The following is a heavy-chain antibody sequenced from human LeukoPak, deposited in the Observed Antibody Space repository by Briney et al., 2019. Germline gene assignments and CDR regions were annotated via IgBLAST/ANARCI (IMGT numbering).Heavy chain of an antibody. J-gene: IGHJ5*02. CDR2: IYSGGST. V-gene: IGHV3-53*01. CDR1: GFTVSSNY. CDR3: ARDLGRSSSSCYPVRSNWFDP. Sequence: GGSLRLSCAASGFTVSSNYMSWVRQAPGKGLEWVSVIYSGGSTYYADSVKGRFTISRDNSKNTLYLQMNSLRAEDTAVYYCARDLGRSSSSCYPVRSNWFDPWGQGTLVTVSS. D-gene: IGHD2-2*01.